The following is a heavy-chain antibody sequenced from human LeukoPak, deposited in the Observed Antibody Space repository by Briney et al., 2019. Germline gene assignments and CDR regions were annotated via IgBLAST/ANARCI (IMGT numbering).Heavy chain of an antibody. Sequence: PSETLSLTCTVSGGSTSSDNYYWSWIRQPPGKGLEWIGVIYVNGNTHYSPSLKSRTTISVDTSKNQFSLKLSSVTAADTAVYYCARVGAVALSFDYWGQGTLVTVSS. J-gene: IGHJ4*02. CDR2: IYVNGNT. CDR1: GGSTSSDNYY. V-gene: IGHV4-30-4*01. CDR3: ARVGAVALSFDY. D-gene: IGHD6-19*01.